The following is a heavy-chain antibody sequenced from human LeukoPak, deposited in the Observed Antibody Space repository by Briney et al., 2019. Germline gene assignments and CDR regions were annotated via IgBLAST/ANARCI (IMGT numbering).Heavy chain of an antibody. CDR1: GFTFSNTW. Sequence: GGSLRLSCVASGFTFSNTWMSWVRQAPGKGLEWVGRLKSQTDGGTADYAAPVGGRFTISRDDSKNTLYLQMDSLKTDDTAVYYCATGPEPAAMVFDFWGQGTLVTVSS. CDR2: LKSQTDGGTA. D-gene: IGHD2-2*01. CDR3: ATGPEPAAMVFDF. V-gene: IGHV3-15*01. J-gene: IGHJ4*02.